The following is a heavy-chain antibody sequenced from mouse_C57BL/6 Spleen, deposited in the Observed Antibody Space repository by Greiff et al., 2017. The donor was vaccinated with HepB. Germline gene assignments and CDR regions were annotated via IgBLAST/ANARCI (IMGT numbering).Heavy chain of an antibody. Sequence: EVQLVESGGGLVKPGGSLKLSCAASGFTFSDYGMHWVRQAPEKGLEWVAYISSGSSTIYYADTVKGRFTISRDNAKNTLFLQMTSLRSEDTAMYYCARDYRPYYYAMDYWGQGTSVTVSS. V-gene: IGHV5-17*01. CDR2: ISSGSSTI. CDR3: ARDYRPYYYAMDY. J-gene: IGHJ4*01. CDR1: GFTFSDYG. D-gene: IGHD2-14*01.